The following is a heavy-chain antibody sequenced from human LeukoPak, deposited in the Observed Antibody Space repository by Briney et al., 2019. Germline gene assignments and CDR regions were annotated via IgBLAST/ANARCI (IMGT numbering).Heavy chain of an antibody. J-gene: IGHJ4*02. CDR1: GFTFSSYS. D-gene: IGHD2-2*01. CDR3: ARDGELGYCSSTSCAPFDY. CDR2: ISSSSSYI. V-gene: IGHV3-21*01. Sequence: GGSLRLSCAASGFTFSSYSMNWVRQAPGKGLEWVSSISSSSSYIYYADSVKGRFTISRDNAKNSLYLQMNSLRAEDTAVYYCARDGELGYCSSTSCAPFDYWGQRTLVTVSS.